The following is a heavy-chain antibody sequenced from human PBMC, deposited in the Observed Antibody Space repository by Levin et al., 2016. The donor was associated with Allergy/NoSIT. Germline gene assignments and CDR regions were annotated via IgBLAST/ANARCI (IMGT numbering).Heavy chain of an antibody. CDR1: GDSIDSYY. V-gene: IGHV4-59*03. CDR2: IYHSGGS. D-gene: IGHD3-3*01. Sequence: SETLSLTCTVSGDSIDSYYWSWIRQPPGKGLEWIGHIYHSGGSNXNPSLKSRVSMAVDTSRKQLSLKVNSVTAADTAVYYCAKYDFWSGYFDYWGQGTLVTVSS. J-gene: IGHJ4*02. CDR3: AKYDFWSGYFDY.